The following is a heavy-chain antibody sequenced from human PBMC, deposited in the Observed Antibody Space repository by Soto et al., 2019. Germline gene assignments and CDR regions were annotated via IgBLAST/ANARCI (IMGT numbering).Heavy chain of an antibody. D-gene: IGHD6-13*01. CDR3: ARNVYSSSRGRRAWLAY. CDR1: GYTFTSYD. Sequence: GASVKVSCKASGYTFTSYDINWVRQATGQGLEWMGWMNPNSGNTGYAQKFQGRVTMTRNTSISTAYMELSSLRSEDTAVYYCARNVYSSSRGRRAWLAYWGQGTLVTVSS. V-gene: IGHV1-8*01. CDR2: MNPNSGNT. J-gene: IGHJ4*02.